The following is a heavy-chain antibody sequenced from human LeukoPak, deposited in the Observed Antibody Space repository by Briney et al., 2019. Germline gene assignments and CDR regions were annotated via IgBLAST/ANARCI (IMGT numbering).Heavy chain of an antibody. CDR2: ISTSSSYI. V-gene: IGHV3-21*01. CDR3: ASDSDSAGYYSPLDY. CDR1: GFTFSTYT. Sequence: GGSLRLSCAASGFTFSTYTMTWVRQAPGKGPEWVSSISTSSSYIYYADSVKGRFTISRDNAKNSLYLQMNGLRAEDTAVYHCASDSDSAGYYSPLDYWGQRSLVTVSS. J-gene: IGHJ4*02. D-gene: IGHD3-22*01.